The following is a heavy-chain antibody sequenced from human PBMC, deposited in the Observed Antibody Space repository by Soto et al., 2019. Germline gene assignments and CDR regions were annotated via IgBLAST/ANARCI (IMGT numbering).Heavy chain of an antibody. CDR2: INVEGTYS. D-gene: IGHD2-15*01. Sequence: EVQLVESGGGVVQPGGSLRLSCAASGFTFTNYWMHWVRQVPGKGLAWVARINVEGTYSSYADFAKGRFTISRDDAKKTVYLDMKSLRCEDTAVYYCAVECTPAEPQGDDFNYWGQGTLVTVSP. CDR1: GFTFTNYW. V-gene: IGHV3-74*01. J-gene: IGHJ4*02. CDR3: AVECTPAEPQGDDFNY.